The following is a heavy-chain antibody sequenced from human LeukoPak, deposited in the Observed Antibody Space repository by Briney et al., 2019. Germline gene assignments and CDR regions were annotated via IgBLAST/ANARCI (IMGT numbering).Heavy chain of an antibody. CDR1: GGSFSGYY. CDR2: INHSGST. Sequence: SETLSLTCAVYGGSFSGYYWSWIRQPPGKGLEWIGEINHSGSTNYNPSLKSRVTISVDTSKNQFSLKPSSVTAADTAVYYCARLGLLWFGESYYGMDVWGQGTTVTVSS. V-gene: IGHV4-34*01. D-gene: IGHD3-10*01. J-gene: IGHJ6*02. CDR3: ARLGLLWFGESYYGMDV.